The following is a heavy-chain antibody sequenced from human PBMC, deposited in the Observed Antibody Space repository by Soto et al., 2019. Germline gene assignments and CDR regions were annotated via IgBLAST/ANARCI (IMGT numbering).Heavy chain of an antibody. Sequence: PGGSLRLSCAASGFTFSSYAMSWVRQAPGKGLEWVSAISGSGGSTYYADSVKGRFTISRDNSKNTLYLQMNSLRAEDTAVYYCASENYDSSGYYLNFDYWGQGTLVTVSS. V-gene: IGHV3-23*01. CDR3: ASENYDSSGYYLNFDY. CDR2: ISGSGGST. CDR1: GFTFSSYA. D-gene: IGHD3-22*01. J-gene: IGHJ4*02.